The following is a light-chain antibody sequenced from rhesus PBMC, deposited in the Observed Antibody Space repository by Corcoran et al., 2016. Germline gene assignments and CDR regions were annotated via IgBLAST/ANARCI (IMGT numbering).Light chain of an antibody. Sequence: DIQMSQSPSSLSASVGDKVIITCRASQVIRNALVMYQQKPGKSPKILIYDASNLETGVPSRFSGSRSAIDFTLTISSLQPEEFATYFCQQTYSSPWAFGQGTKVEI. CDR2: DAS. CDR3: QQTYSSPWA. V-gene: IGKV1-33*01. CDR1: QVIRNA. J-gene: IGKJ1*01.